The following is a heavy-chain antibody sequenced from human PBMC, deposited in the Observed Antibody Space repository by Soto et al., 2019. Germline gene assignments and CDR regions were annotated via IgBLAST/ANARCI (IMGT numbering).Heavy chain of an antibody. D-gene: IGHD6-6*01. CDR3: FQAEGGLRDSSTFSAVLLNRSSDL. Sequence: KELEYVSAIGSDGGGTYYADSVKCSFTISRDNSKNTLYLQMRSLRAEDTAIYLFFQAEGGLRDSSTFSAVLLNRSSDL. V-gene: IGHV3-64D*06. J-gene: IGHJ2*01. CDR2: IGSDGGGT.